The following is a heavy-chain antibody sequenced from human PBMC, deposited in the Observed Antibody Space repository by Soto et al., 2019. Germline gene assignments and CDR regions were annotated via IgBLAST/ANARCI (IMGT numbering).Heavy chain of an antibody. CDR2: INPDGSAT. J-gene: IGHJ4*02. Sequence: GGSLRLSCAASGFTFSNYWMNWVRQAPGKGLEWVANINPDGSATYYVDSVKGRFTISRDNANNSLSLQMNSLRAEDTAVYFCFAGGDSTGLWGQGTLVTVSS. CDR1: GFTFSNYW. D-gene: IGHD3-22*01. V-gene: IGHV3-7*03. CDR3: FAGGDSTGL.